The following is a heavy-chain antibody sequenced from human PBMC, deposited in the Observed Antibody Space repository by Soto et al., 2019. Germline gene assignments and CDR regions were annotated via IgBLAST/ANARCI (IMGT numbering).Heavy chain of an antibody. V-gene: IGHV3-23*01. CDR2: INGGGDRT. CDR3: AKSGYDSSGYHLIDY. CDR1: GFTFSSYA. Sequence: EVQLLGSGGGLVQPGGSLRLSCAASGFTFSSYAMTWVRQTPGKGLEWVSAINGGGDRTFHADSVKGRFTISRDNSKNTLYLQMNSLRAEDTAVYYCAKSGYDSSGYHLIDYWGQGALVTVSS. D-gene: IGHD3-22*01. J-gene: IGHJ4*02.